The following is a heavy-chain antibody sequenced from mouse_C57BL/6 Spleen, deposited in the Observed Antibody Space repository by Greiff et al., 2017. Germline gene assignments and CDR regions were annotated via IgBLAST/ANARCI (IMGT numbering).Heavy chain of an antibody. Sequence: EVQLQESEGGLVQPGSSMKLSCTASGFTFSDYYMAWVRQVPEKGLEWVANINYDGSSTYYLDSLKSRFIISRDNAKNILYLQMSSLKSEDTATYYCARDHYYGSSPPYWYFDVWGTGTTVTVSS. CDR3: ARDHYYGSSPPYWYFDV. V-gene: IGHV5-16*01. J-gene: IGHJ1*03. D-gene: IGHD1-1*01. CDR2: INYDGSST. CDR1: GFTFSDYY.